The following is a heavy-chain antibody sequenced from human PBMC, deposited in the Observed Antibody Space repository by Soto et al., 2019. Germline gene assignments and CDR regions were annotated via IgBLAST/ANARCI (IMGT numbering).Heavy chain of an antibody. CDR1: GFTFSSYG. CDR2: ISGSGGST. CDR3: AKDRGQQLVKGYFDY. D-gene: IGHD6-13*01. V-gene: IGHV3-23*01. Sequence: PGGSLRLSCAASGFTFSSYGMSGVREAPGKGLEWVSAISGSGGSTYYADSVKGRFTISRDNSKNTLYLQMNSLRAEDTAVYYCAKDRGQQLVKGYFDYWGQGTLVTVSS. J-gene: IGHJ4*02.